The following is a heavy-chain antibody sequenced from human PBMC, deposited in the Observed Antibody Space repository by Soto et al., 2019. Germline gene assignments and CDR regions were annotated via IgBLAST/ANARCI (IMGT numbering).Heavy chain of an antibody. CDR1: GASFSSGTYY. J-gene: IGHJ5*02. D-gene: IGHD5-18*01. CDR3: ARGAGFSYASTWFDI. V-gene: IGHV4-61*03. CDR2: IYYTEST. Sequence: LSLTCTVFGASFSSGTYYWSWIRQAPGKGLEWVGHIYYTESTNYNPSLNNRVTISVDTSKNHFSLQLTSVTAADTAVYYCARGAGFSYASTWFDIWGQGTLVTVSS.